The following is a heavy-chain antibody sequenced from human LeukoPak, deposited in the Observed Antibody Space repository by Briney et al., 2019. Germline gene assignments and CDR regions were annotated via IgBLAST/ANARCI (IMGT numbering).Heavy chain of an antibody. CDR2: IRKKANSYST. CDR1: GFTFSDQY. J-gene: IGHJ4*02. D-gene: IGHD3-10*01. Sequence: PGGSLRLSCAASGFTFSDQYMDWVRQAPGKGLEWVGRIRKKANSYSTEYAASVKGRFTISRDDSKNSLFLQMNSLTPEDSAVYYCARVDRYSASGTYYLADYWGQGTLVTVSS. CDR3: ARVDRYSASGTYYLADY. V-gene: IGHV3-72*01.